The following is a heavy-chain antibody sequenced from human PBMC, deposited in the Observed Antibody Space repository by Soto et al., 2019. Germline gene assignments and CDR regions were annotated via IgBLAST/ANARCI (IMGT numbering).Heavy chain of an antibody. J-gene: IGHJ6*02. CDR2: IIPTFGRT. D-gene: IGHD3-10*02. V-gene: IGHV1-69*13. CDR1: GDTFSSYA. CDR3: ARDPLSSFAMDV. Sequence: ASVKVSCKASGDTFSSYAISWVRQAPGKGLEWMGKIIPTFGRTNYAQKFQGRLTISADDSTSTAYMELSSLLSEDTAVYYCARDPLSSFAMDVWGQGTTVTVSS.